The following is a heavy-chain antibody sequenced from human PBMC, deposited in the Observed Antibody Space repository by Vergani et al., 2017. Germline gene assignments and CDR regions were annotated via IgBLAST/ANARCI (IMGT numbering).Heavy chain of an antibody. J-gene: IGHJ3*02. Sequence: EVQLVESGGGSVQPGGSLRLSCAASGFTFSSYDMHWVRQATGKGLEWVSAIGTAGDTYYPGSVKGRFTISRENAKNSLYLQMNSLRAGDTAVYYCARGKGKRVDTDAFDIWGQGTMVTVSS. CDR3: ARGKGKRVDTDAFDI. D-gene: IGHD5-18*01. CDR1: GFTFSSYD. V-gene: IGHV3-13*01. CDR2: IGTAGDT.